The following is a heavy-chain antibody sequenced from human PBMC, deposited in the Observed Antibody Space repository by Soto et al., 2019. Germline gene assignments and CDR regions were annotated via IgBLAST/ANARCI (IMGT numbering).Heavy chain of an antibody. D-gene: IGHD3-16*02. CDR1: GYTFTSYC. V-gene: IGHV1-18*04. CDR2: ISAYNGNT. CDR3: ARDEYDYVWGSYRNIDY. Sequence: ASVNVSCKSSGYTFTSYCISWVRQAPGQGLEWMGWISAYNGNTNYAQKLQGRVTMTTDTSTSTAYMELRSLRSDDTAVYYCARDEYDYVWGSYRNIDYWGQGTLVTVSS. J-gene: IGHJ4*02.